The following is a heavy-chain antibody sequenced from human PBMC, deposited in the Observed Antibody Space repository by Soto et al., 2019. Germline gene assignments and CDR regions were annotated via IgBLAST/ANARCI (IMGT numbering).Heavy chain of an antibody. CDR2: TRNRANSYTT. Sequence: GGSLRLSCAASGFTFSDHYMDWVRQAPGKGLEWVARTRNRANSYTTEYAASVKGRFTISRDASENSMYLQMNSLNTEDTAVYYCARVAYNLYYFDYLGQGTLVTVSS. V-gene: IGHV3-72*01. CDR1: GFTFSDHY. J-gene: IGHJ4*02. CDR3: ARVAYNLYYFDY. D-gene: IGHD1-1*01.